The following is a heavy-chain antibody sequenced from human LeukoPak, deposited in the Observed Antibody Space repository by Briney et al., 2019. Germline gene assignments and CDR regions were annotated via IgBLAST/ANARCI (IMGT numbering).Heavy chain of an antibody. J-gene: IGHJ4*02. CDR2: IYYSGST. D-gene: IGHD1-26*01. V-gene: IGHV4-39*07. Sequence: PSETLSLTCTVSGGSISSSSYYWGWIRQPPGKGLEWIGSIYYSGSTYYNPSLKSRVTVSVDTSKNQFSLKLSSVTAADTAVYYCAREALVGATDGSFDYWGQGTLVTVSS. CDR3: AREALVGATDGSFDY. CDR1: GGSISSSSYY.